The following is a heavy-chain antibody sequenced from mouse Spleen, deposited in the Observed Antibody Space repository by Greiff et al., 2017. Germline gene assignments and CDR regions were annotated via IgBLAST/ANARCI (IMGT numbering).Heavy chain of an antibody. CDR2: IYPGSGST. V-gene: IGHV1-55*01. CDR1: GYTFTSYW. D-gene: IGHD1-1*01. CDR3: AREVLRSSEGYFDV. Sequence: VQLQQPGAELVKPGASVKMSCKASGYTFTSYWITWVKQRPGQGLEWIGDIYPGSGSTNYNEKFKSKATLTVDKSSSTAYMQLSSLTSEDSAVYYCAREVLRSSEGYFDVWGAGTTVTVSS. J-gene: IGHJ1*01.